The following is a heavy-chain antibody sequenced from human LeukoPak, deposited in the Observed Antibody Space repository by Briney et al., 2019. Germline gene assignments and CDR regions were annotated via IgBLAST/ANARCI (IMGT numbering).Heavy chain of an antibody. Sequence: SQTLSLTCTVSGGSISSGSYYWSWIRQPAGKGLEWIGRIYTSGSTNYNPSLKSRVTISVDTSKNQFSLKLSSVTAADTAVYYCAREGKGWWSIVGATGLDAFDIWGQGTMVTVSS. V-gene: IGHV4-61*02. D-gene: IGHD1-26*01. CDR1: GGSISSGSYY. J-gene: IGHJ3*02. CDR2: IYTSGST. CDR3: AREGKGWWSIVGATGLDAFDI.